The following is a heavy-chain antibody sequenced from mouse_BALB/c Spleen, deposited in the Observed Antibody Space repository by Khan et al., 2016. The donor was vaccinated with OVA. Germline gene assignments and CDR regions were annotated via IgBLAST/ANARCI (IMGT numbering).Heavy chain of an antibody. CDR1: GYSITSDYA. Sequence: EVQLLETGPGLVKPSQSLSLTCTVTGYSITSDYAWNWIRQFPGNKLGWMGYISYSGRTSYNPSLKSRISVTRDTSNNQFFLQLNSVTTEDTATYYCASGRTYWGQGTLVTVSA. CDR3: ASGRTY. V-gene: IGHV3-2*02. J-gene: IGHJ3*01. CDR2: ISYSGRT.